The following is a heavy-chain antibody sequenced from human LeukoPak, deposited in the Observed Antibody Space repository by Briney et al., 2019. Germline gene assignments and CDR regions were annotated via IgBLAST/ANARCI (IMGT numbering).Heavy chain of an antibody. J-gene: IGHJ4*02. V-gene: IGHV1-24*01. Sequence: ASVKVSCKVSGYTLTELSMHWVRQAPGKGLEWMGGFDPEDGETIYAQKFQGGVTMTEDTSTDTAYMELSSLRSEDTAVYYCATYSAGATETFDYWGQGTLVTVSS. CDR3: ATYSAGATETFDY. CDR2: FDPEDGET. D-gene: IGHD1-26*01. CDR1: GYTLTELS.